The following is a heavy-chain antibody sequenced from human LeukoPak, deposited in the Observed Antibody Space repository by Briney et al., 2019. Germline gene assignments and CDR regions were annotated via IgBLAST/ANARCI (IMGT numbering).Heavy chain of an antibody. D-gene: IGHD6-6*01. CDR3: ARLKFSSSPFDY. V-gene: IGHV4-4*09. CDR2: IYTSGST. Sequence: SETLSLTCTVSGGSISSYYWSWIRQPLGKGLEWIGYIYTSGSTNYNPSLKSRVTISVDTSKNQFSLKLSSVTAADTAVYYCARLKFSSSPFDYWGQGTLVTVSS. CDR1: GGSISSYY. J-gene: IGHJ4*02.